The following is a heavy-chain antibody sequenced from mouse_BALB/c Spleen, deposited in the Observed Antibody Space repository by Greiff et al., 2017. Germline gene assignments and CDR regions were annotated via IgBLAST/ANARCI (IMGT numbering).Heavy chain of an antibody. CDR1: GFNIKDTY. D-gene: IGHD2-14*01. CDR3: ARDDRYKGNYYAMDY. CDR2: IEPANGNT. Sequence: VQLQQSGAELVKPGASVMLSCTASGFNIKDTYLHWVKQRAEQGVEWIGRIEPANGNTKYDQKFQGKATLTVDTSSNTAYLQLSSLTSEDTDVYDCARDDRYKGNYYAMDYWGQGTSVTVSA. V-gene: IGHV14-3*02. J-gene: IGHJ4*01.